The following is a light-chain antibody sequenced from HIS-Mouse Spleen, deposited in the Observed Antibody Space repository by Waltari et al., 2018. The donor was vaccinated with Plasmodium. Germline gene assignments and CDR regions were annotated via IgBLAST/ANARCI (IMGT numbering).Light chain of an antibody. CDR2: EGS. Sequence: QSALTQPASVSGSPGQSITISCTGTRSDFGSYNLFSWYQQHPGQAPQLMIYEGSKRPSGVSNRFSGSKSGNTASLTISGLQAEDEADYYCCSYAGSSTNWVFGGGTKLTVL. V-gene: IGLV2-23*01. J-gene: IGLJ3*02. CDR3: CSYAGSSTNWV. CDR1: RSDFGSYNL.